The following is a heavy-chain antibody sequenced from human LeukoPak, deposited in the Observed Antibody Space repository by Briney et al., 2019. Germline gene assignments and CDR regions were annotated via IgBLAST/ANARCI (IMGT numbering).Heavy chain of an antibody. CDR1: GFPFSSYA. CDR3: ADLGTTYYYDRSTY. D-gene: IGHD3-22*01. CDR2: ISDSGGAT. V-gene: IGHV3-23*01. J-gene: IGHJ4*01. Sequence: GGSLRLSCSASGFPFSSYAMSWVRQAPGKGLEWVSGISDSGGATYYADSVKGRLIISRDNSKNTLYLQMNSLRAEDTAIYYCADLGTTYYYDRSTYWRHGTLVTVSS.